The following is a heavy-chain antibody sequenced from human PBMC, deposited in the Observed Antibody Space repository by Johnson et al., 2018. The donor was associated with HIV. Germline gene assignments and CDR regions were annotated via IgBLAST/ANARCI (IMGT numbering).Heavy chain of an antibody. D-gene: IGHD3-22*01. CDR1: GFTFDDYG. Sequence: VQLVESGGGVVRPGGSLRLSCAASGFTFDDYGMSWVRQAPGKGLEWVSGINWHGGSTGYADSVKGRFTISRDNAKNSLYLQMNSLRAEDTALYYCARKVYYYDSSCYSSDAFDIWGQGTMVTVSS. CDR3: ARKVYYYDSSCYSSDAFDI. J-gene: IGHJ3*02. V-gene: IGHV3-20*04. CDR2: INWHGGST.